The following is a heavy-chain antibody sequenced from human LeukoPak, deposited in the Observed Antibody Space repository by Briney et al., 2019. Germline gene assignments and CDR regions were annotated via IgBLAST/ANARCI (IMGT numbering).Heavy chain of an antibody. CDR1: GGTFSSYA. J-gene: IGHJ4*02. D-gene: IGHD5-24*01. CDR2: IIPIFGTA. V-gene: IGHV1-69*05. Sequence: ASVKVSCKASGGTFSSYAISWVRQAPGQGLEWMGGIIPIFGTANYAQKFQGRVTITRDTSASTAYMELSSLTSEDTAVYYCARGRWSATTATYYLDFWGQGTLVTVSS. CDR3: ARGRWSATTATYYLDF.